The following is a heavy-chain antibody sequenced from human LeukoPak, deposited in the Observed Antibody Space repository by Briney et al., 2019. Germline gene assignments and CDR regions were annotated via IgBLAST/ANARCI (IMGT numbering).Heavy chain of an antibody. CDR2: IYYSGST. D-gene: IGHD3-10*01. J-gene: IGHJ3*02. CDR3: SSGSSGGDAFDI. V-gene: IGHV4-30-4*01. Sequence: SETLSLTCTVSGGSISSGDYYWSWIRQPPGKGLEWIGYIYYSGSTYYNPSLKSRVTIPVDTSKNQFSLKLSSVTAADTAVYYCSSGSSGGDAFDIWGQGTMVTVSS. CDR1: GGSISSGDYY.